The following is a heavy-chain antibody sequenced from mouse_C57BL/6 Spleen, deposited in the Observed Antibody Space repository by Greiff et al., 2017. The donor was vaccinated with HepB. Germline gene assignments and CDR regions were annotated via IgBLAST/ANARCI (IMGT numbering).Heavy chain of an antibody. CDR2: ISYDGSN. J-gene: IGHJ4*01. CDR1: GYSITSGYY. CDR3: ARVPRNYAMDY. V-gene: IGHV3-6*01. Sequence: EVKLQESGPGLVKPSQSLSLTCSVTGYSITSGYYWNWIRQFPGNKLEWMGYISYDGSNNYNPSLKNRISITRDTSKNQFFLKLNSVTTEDTATYYCARVPRNYAMDYWGQGTSVTVSS.